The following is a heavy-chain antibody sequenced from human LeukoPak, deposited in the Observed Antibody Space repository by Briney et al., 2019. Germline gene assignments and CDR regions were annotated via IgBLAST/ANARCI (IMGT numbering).Heavy chain of an antibody. D-gene: IGHD3-16*01. Sequence: GGPLRLSCAASGFTFSTFAMHWVRQAPGKGLEWVAVILYDGTNQYYADSVKGRFTISRDNSRNTLHLQMNSLKVEDTAVYYCARDFRDYRDYVAYFDSWGQGTLVTVSS. J-gene: IGHJ4*02. CDR2: ILYDGTNQ. V-gene: IGHV3-30-3*01. CDR1: GFTFSTFA. CDR3: ARDFRDYRDYVAYFDS.